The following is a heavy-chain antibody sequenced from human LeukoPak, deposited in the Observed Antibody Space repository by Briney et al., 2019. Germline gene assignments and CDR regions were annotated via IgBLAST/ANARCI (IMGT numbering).Heavy chain of an antibody. CDR3: ARESVGFDY. J-gene: IGHJ4*02. V-gene: IGHV4-34*01. D-gene: IGHD1-26*01. Sequence: SETLSLTCAVYGGSFRGYYWSWIRQPPGKGLEWIGEINHSGSTNYNPSLKSRVTISVDTSKNQFSLKLSSVTAADTAVYYCARESVGFDYWGQGTLVTVSS. CDR1: GGSFRGYY. CDR2: INHSGST.